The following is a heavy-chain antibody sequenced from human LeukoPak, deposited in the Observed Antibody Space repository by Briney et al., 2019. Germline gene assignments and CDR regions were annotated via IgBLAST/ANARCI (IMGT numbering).Heavy chain of an antibody. CDR3: ASDVGTAVGYYYYHSMDV. V-gene: IGHV4-39*01. J-gene: IGHJ6*03. CDR2: IHYSGSP. Sequence: TSETLSLTCTVSGGSISTSNYHWVWTRQPPGKGLEWIASIHYSGSPYYNPSLKSRVTISVDTSKNQFSLKLSSVTAADTAIYYCASDVGTAVGYYYYHSMDVWGEGTTVTVSS. CDR1: GGSISTSNYH. D-gene: IGHD6-13*01.